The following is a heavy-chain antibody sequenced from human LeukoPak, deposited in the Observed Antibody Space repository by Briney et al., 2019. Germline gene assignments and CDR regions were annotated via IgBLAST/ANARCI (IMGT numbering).Heavy chain of an antibody. D-gene: IGHD1-26*01. CDR2: ISSSSSTI. CDR3: ARAYSGSFSDYFDY. Sequence: GGSLRLSRAASGFTFSSYSMNWVRQAPGKGLEWVSYISSSSSTIYYADSVKGRFTISRDNAKNSLYLQMNSLRAEDTAVYYCARAYSGSFSDYFDYWGQGTLVTVSS. J-gene: IGHJ4*02. V-gene: IGHV3-48*04. CDR1: GFTFSSYS.